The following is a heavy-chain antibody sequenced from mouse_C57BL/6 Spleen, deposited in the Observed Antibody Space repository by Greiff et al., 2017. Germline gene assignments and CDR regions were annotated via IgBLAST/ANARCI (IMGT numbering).Heavy chain of an antibody. D-gene: IGHD1-2*01. Sequence: QVQLQQPGAELVMPGASVKLSCKASGYTFTSYWMHWVKQRPGQGLEWIGEIDPSDSYTNYNQKFKGKSTLTVDKSSSTAYMQLSSLTSEDSAVYYCALITTGRYYFDYWGQGTTLTVSS. V-gene: IGHV1-69*01. CDR3: ALITTGRYYFDY. CDR2: IDPSDSYT. J-gene: IGHJ2*01. CDR1: GYTFTSYW.